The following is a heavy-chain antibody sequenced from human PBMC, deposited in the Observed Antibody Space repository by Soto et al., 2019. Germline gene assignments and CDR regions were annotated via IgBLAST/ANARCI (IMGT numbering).Heavy chain of an antibody. J-gene: IGHJ6*02. CDR3: ARTYYDILTGTLYGMDV. V-gene: IGHV1-2*02. D-gene: IGHD3-9*01. CDR1: GYTFTGYY. Sequence: GASVKVSCKASGYTFTGYYMHWVRQAPGQGLEWMGWINPNSGGTNYAQKFQGRVTMTRDTSISTAYMELSRLRSDDTAVYYCARTYYDILTGTLYGMDVWGQGTTVTVSS. CDR2: INPNSGGT.